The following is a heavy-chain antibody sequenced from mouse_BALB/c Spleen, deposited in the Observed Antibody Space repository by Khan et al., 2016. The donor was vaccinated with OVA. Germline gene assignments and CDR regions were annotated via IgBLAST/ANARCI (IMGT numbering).Heavy chain of an antibody. CDR3: TRNGFGNYESWDY. J-gene: IGHJ2*01. CDR2: IYPGNSDI. D-gene: IGHD2-1*01. V-gene: IGHV1-5*01. CDR1: GYTFTSYW. Sequence: EVQLQESGTVLVRPGASVKMSCKASGYTFTSYWMHWVKQRPGQGLEWIGAIYPGNSDINYNQKFKGKAKLTAVTSTSTAYMELNSLTNEDSAVYYCTRNGFGNYESWDYWGQGTTLTVSS.